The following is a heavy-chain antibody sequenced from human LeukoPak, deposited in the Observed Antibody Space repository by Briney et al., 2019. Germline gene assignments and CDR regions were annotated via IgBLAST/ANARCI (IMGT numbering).Heavy chain of an antibody. CDR2: IYYSGNT. V-gene: IGHV4-39*01. Sequence: KPSETLSLTCTVSGGSISSSSYYWGWIRQPPGEGLEWVGSIYYSGNTYYNPSLKSRVTISVDTSKNQFSLKLSSVTAADTAVYYCARHSRGEGTPSDYWGQGTLVTVSS. CDR3: ARHSRGEGTPSDY. D-gene: IGHD3-10*01. J-gene: IGHJ4*02. CDR1: GGSISSSSYY.